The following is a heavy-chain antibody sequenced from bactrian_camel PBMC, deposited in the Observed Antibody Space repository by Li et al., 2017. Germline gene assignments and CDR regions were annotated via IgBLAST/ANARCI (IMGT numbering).Heavy chain of an antibody. CDR1: GYAYSGYC. D-gene: IGHD4*01. Sequence: HVQLVESGGGSVQARGSLRLSCAASGYAYSGYCMGWFRQDPGKEREGVAAIDSDGSTSYGDSVKGRFTISKDNAKDTLYLQMNSLKPEDTAMYYCAAELRPDYVLQVRNRLRPNGYNRWGRGTQVTVS. CDR3: AAELRPDYVLQVRNRLRPNGYNR. J-gene: IGHJ4*01. V-gene: IGHV3S26*01. CDR2: IDSDGST.